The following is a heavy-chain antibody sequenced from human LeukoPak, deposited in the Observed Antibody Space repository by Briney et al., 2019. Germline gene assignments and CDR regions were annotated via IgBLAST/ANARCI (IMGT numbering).Heavy chain of an antibody. CDR1: GFTVSSNY. J-gene: IGHJ4*02. CDR3: VKVSGYTYGYFDY. Sequence: PGGSLRLSCAASGFTVSSNYMSWVRQAPGKGLEWVSVIYSGGSTYYADSVKGRFTISRDNAKNSLYLQMNSLRAEDTALYYCVKVSGYTYGYFDYWGQGTLVTVSS. D-gene: IGHD5-18*01. CDR2: IYSGGST. V-gene: IGHV3-53*05.